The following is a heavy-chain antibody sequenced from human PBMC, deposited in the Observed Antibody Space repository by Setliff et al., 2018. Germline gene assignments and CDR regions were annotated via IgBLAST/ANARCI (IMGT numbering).Heavy chain of an antibody. CDR2: VSPSGGT. Sequence: PSETLSLTCTVYGASLRDFYWGWIRQSPEKGLEYIGYVSPSGGTNYSPSLRSRVIISTQTSQNQFSLHLKSVTAADAAVYYCARAWGRRDYSYMDVWGRGTTVTVSS. D-gene: IGHD7-27*01. V-gene: IGHV4-34*01. CDR3: ARAWGRRDYSYMDV. J-gene: IGHJ6*03. CDR1: GASLRDFY.